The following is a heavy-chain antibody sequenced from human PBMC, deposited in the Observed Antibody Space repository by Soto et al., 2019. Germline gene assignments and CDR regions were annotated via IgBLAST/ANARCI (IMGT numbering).Heavy chain of an antibody. CDR1: GGSISSGGYY. Sequence: TLSLTCTVSGGSISSGGYYWSWIRQHPGKGLEWIGFIYYSGSTYYNPSLKSRVTISVDTSKNQFSLKLSSVTAADTAVYYCARANIVATIERWFDPWGQGTLVTVSS. V-gene: IGHV4-31*03. CDR2: IYYSGST. J-gene: IGHJ5*02. CDR3: ARANIVATIERWFDP. D-gene: IGHD5-12*01.